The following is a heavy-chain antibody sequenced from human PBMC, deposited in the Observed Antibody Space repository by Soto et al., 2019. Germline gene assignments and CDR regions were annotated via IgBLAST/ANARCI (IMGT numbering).Heavy chain of an antibody. CDR2: IFSNDEK. V-gene: IGHV2-26*01. CDR1: GFSLSNARMG. J-gene: IGHJ3*02. Sequence: QVTLKESGPVLVKPTETLTLTCTVSGFSLSNARMGVSWIRQPPGKALEWLAHIFSNDEKSYSTSLKSRLTISKDTSKSQVVLTMTNMDPVDTATYDCARMRKRQWLGDDAFDIWGQGTMVTVSS. D-gene: IGHD6-19*01. CDR3: ARMRKRQWLGDDAFDI.